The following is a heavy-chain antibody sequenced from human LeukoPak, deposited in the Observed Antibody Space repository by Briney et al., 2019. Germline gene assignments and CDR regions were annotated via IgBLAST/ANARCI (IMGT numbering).Heavy chain of an antibody. CDR3: AKDPRFRRYYYGSGSRSD. Sequence: GGSLRLSCAASGFTFSSYGMHWVRQAPGKGLEWVAFIRYDGSNKYYADPVKGRFTISRDNSKNTLYLQMNSLRAEDTAVYYCAKDPRFRRYYYGSGSRSDWGQGTLVTVSS. CDR1: GFTFSSYG. J-gene: IGHJ4*02. CDR2: IRYDGSNK. V-gene: IGHV3-30*02. D-gene: IGHD3-10*01.